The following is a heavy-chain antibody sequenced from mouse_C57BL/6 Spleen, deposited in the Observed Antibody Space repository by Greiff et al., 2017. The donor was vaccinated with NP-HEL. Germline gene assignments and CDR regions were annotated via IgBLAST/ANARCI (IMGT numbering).Heavy chain of an antibody. CDR3: VRQGSSFDV. D-gene: IGHD1-3*01. V-gene: IGHV10-1*01. CDR2: IRSKSNNYAT. Sequence: EVKLMESGGGLVQPKGSLKLSCAASGFSFNTYAMNWVRQAPGKGLEWVARIRSKSNNYATYYADSVKDRFTISRDDSESMLYLQMNNLKTEDTAMYYCVRQGSSFDVWGTGTTVTVSS. CDR1: GFSFNTYA. J-gene: IGHJ1*03.